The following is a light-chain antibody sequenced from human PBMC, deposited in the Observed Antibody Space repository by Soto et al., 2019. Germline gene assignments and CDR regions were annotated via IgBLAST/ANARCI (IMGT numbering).Light chain of an antibody. Sequence: QSVLTQPPSVSGAPGQRVTISCTGSSSNIGGHYDVHWYQQHPGTAPKVLIYYNTNRPSWVPDRFSGSKSGTSASLAITGLQAEDEADYYCQTYDSSLSGYIFGTGTKLTVL. CDR3: QTYDSSLSGYI. CDR2: YNT. J-gene: IGLJ1*01. CDR1: SSNIGGHYD. V-gene: IGLV1-40*01.